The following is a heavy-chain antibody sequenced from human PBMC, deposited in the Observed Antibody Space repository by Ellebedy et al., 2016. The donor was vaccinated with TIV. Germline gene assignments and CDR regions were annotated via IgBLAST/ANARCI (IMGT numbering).Heavy chain of an antibody. CDR3: ARILPGYSCEIDY. V-gene: IGHV4-34*01. D-gene: IGHD2-15*01. CDR1: GASFSDYY. CDR2: INRSGST. Sequence: MPSETLSLTCAVYGASFSDYYWSWIRQPPGKGLEWIGEINRSGSTNYNPSLKSRVTISVDTSKNQFSLNLRSVTAADTAVYFCARILPGYSCEIDYWGQGTLVSVSS. J-gene: IGHJ4*02.